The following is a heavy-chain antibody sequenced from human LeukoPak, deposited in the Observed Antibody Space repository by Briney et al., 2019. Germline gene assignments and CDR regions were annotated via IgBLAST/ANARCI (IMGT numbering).Heavy chain of an antibody. D-gene: IGHD6-13*01. CDR3: AKKTPGTYPFDY. CDR1: GFTFSSSA. J-gene: IGHJ4*02. V-gene: IGHV3-23*01. CDR2: SGTAGDT. Sequence: GGSLRLSCAASGFTFSSSAMNWVRQLPGKGLEWVSASGTAGDTYYADSVKGRFTISRDDSKNTLYLQMTSLRAEDTAVYYCAKKTPGTYPFDYWGQGTLVTVSP.